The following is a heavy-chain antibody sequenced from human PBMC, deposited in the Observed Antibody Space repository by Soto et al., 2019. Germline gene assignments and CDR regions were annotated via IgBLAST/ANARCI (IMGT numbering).Heavy chain of an antibody. Sequence: SVKVSCTASGGTFRSYAISWVRQAPGQGLEGMGGIIPIFGTANYAQKFQGRVTITADESTSTAYMELSSLRSEDTAVYYCARGATPPAAAWRSYYYYGMDVWGQGTTVNVSS. CDR1: GGTFRSYA. CDR2: IIPIFGTA. V-gene: IGHV1-69*01. D-gene: IGHD6-13*01. CDR3: ARGATPPAAAWRSYYYYGMDV. J-gene: IGHJ6*02.